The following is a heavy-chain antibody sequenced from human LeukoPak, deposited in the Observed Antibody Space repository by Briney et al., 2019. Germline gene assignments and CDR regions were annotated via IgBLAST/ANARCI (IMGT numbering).Heavy chain of an antibody. V-gene: IGHV1-2*02. J-gene: IGHJ4*02. CDR1: GYTFTGYY. D-gene: IGHD3-16*01. Sequence: ASAKVSCKASGYTFTGYYMHWVRQAPGQGLEWMGWINPNSGGTNYAQKFQGRVTMTRDTSISTAYMELSRLRSDDTAVYYCARAGELWPTWDYWGQGTLVTVSS. CDR2: INPNSGGT. CDR3: ARAGELWPTWDY.